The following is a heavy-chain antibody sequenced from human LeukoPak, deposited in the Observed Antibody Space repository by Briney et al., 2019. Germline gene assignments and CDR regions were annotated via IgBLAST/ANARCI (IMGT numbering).Heavy chain of an antibody. J-gene: IGHJ3*02. V-gene: IGHV3-72*01. Sequence: GGSLRLSCAASGFTFSDHYMEWVRQAPGQGLKWVGHIRDKANSYTTEYAASVKGRFTISRDDSKSIAYLQMNSLKTEDTAVYYCTRDGDYLDDAFDIWGQGTMVTVSS. D-gene: IGHD4-17*01. CDR3: TRDGDYLDDAFDI. CDR2: IRDKANSYTT. CDR1: GFTFSDHY.